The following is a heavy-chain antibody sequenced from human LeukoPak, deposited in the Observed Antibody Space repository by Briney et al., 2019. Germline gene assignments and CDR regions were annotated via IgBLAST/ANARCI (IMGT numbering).Heavy chain of an antibody. J-gene: IGHJ3*02. Sequence: TXXLTCAVXXXXXSGXYWSXIXQXPGXGXXWXXXXNHSGSTNYNPSLKSRVTISVDTSKNQFSLKLSSVTAADTAVYYCARGRRDGYNLPIWAFDIWGQGTMVTVSS. V-gene: IGHV4-34*01. CDR1: XXXXSGXY. CDR3: ARGRRDGYNLPIWAFDI. CDR2: XNHSGST. D-gene: IGHD5-24*01.